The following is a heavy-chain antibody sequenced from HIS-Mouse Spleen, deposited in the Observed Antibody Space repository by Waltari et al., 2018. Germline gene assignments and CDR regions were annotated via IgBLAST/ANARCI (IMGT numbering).Heavy chain of an antibody. CDR2: TDWDDDK. CDR1: GFSLSTSGMC. CDR3: ARIAEGYSSGWYAFDY. Sequence: QVTLRESGPALVKPTQTLTLTCTFSGFSLSTSGMCVSWIRQPQGKALEWLARTDWDDDKYYSTSLKTRLTISKDTSKNQVVLTMTNMDPVDTATYYCARIAEGYSSGWYAFDYWGQGTLVTVSS. D-gene: IGHD6-19*01. J-gene: IGHJ4*02. V-gene: IGHV2-70*15.